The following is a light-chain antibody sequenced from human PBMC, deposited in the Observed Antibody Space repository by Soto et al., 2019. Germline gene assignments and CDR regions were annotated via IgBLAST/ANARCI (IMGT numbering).Light chain of an antibody. CDR1: QSISTN. Sequence: EIVVTQSPATLSLSPGERATLSCRASQSISTNLAWYQQKPGQAPRLLIYDASHRATGIPARFTGSGSGTDFTLTISSLEPEDFAVYYCQQRSTLPLTFGGGTKVEIK. CDR2: DAS. J-gene: IGKJ4*01. CDR3: QQRSTLPLT. V-gene: IGKV3-11*01.